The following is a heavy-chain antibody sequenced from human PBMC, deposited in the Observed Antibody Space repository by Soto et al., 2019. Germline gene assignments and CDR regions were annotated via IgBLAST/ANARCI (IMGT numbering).Heavy chain of an antibody. Sequence: ASVKVSCKASGYTFTSYGISWVRQAPGQGLEWMGWISAYNGNTNYAQKLQGRVTMTTDTSTSTAYMELRSLRSDDTAVYYCARTEYQLLYDDYYYYYMDVWGKGTTVTVSS. CDR2: ISAYNGNT. J-gene: IGHJ6*03. CDR1: GYTFTSYG. D-gene: IGHD2-2*02. CDR3: ARTEYQLLYDDYYYYYMDV. V-gene: IGHV1-18*01.